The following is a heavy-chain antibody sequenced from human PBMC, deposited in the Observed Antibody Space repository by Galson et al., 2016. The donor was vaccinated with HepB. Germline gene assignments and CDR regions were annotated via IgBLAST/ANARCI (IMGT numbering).Heavy chain of an antibody. CDR3: ARGSGWLLDR. J-gene: IGHJ5*02. V-gene: IGHV2-5*02. D-gene: IGHD6-19*01. CDR1: GFSLSTTAVG. Sequence: PALVKPTQTLTLTCTFSGFSLSTTAVGVGWIRQAPGKAPEWLAFIYWDYNECYSPSLQSKLTITKDTSKNQVVLTMTNVDPVDTGTYYCARGSGWLLDRWGQGTLVTVSS. CDR2: IYWDYNE.